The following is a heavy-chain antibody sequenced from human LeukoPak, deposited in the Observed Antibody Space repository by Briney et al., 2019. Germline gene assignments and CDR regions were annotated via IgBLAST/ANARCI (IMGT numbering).Heavy chain of an antibody. CDR3: ARVGEKAFHLWPEIGY. V-gene: IGHV4-34*01. CDR1: GGSSSGYY. D-gene: IGHD5-24*01. Sequence: SETLSLTCVLYGGSSSGYYWSWIRQPPGKGLEWIGEINHSGSTNYNPSLKSRVTISVDPSKNQFSLNLSSVTAADTAVYYCARVGEKAFHLWPEIGYWGQGTLVTVSS. J-gene: IGHJ4*02. CDR2: INHSGST.